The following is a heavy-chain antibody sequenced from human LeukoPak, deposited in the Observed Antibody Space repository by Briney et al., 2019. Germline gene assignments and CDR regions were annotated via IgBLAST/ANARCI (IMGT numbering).Heavy chain of an antibody. Sequence: PSETLSLTCTVYGGSFSGYYWSWIRQPPGKGLEWIGEVNHSGSTNYNPSLKSRVTISVDTSKNQFSLKLSSVTAADTAVYYCARGPRVRGSGGWFAPWGQGTLVTVSS. CDR3: ARGPRVRGSGGWFAP. D-gene: IGHD3-10*01. J-gene: IGHJ5*02. V-gene: IGHV4-34*01. CDR1: GGSFSGYY. CDR2: VNHSGST.